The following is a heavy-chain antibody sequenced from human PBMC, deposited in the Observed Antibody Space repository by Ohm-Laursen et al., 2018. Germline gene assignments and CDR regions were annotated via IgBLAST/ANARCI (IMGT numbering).Heavy chain of an antibody. CDR3: ARVWDDYFDY. V-gene: IGHV4-59*01. D-gene: IGHD3-16*01. Sequence: GTLSLTCTVSGGSISSYYWSWIRQPPGKGLEWIGYIYYSGSTNYNPSLKSRVTISVDTSKNQFSLKLSSVTAADTAVYYCARVWDDYFDYWGQGTLVTVSS. CDR2: IYYSGST. CDR1: GGSISSYY. J-gene: IGHJ4*02.